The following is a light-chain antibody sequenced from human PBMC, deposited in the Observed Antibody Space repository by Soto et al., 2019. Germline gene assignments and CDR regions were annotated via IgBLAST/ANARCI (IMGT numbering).Light chain of an antibody. V-gene: IGKV3-11*01. CDR2: DAA. CDR3: QQRSNWPIIT. J-gene: IGKJ5*01. Sequence: EIVLTQSPGTLSLSPGERATLSCRASQSVSSYLAWYQQKPGQAPRLLIYDAANRATGIPARFSGSGSGTDFTLTISSLEPEDFAVYYCQQRSNWPIITFGQGTRLEIK. CDR1: QSVSSY.